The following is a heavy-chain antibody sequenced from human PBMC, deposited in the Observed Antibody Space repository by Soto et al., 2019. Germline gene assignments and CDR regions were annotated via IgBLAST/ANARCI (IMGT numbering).Heavy chain of an antibody. Sequence: VASVKVSCKASGGTFSSYAISWVRQAPGQGLEWMGGIIPIFGTANYAQKFQGRVTITADESTSTAYMELSSLRSEDTAVYYCARDPPEMATIGYYGMDVWGQGTTVNVSS. CDR2: IIPIFGTA. V-gene: IGHV1-69*13. J-gene: IGHJ6*01. D-gene: IGHD5-12*01. CDR1: GGTFSSYA. CDR3: ARDPPEMATIGYYGMDV.